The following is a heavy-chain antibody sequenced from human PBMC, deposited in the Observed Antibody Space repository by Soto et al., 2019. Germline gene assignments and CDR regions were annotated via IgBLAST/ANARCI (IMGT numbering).Heavy chain of an antibody. CDR1: GFTFSNAW. CDR3: TTDRGESGHDY. J-gene: IGHJ4*02. D-gene: IGHD3-10*01. V-gene: IGHV3-15*01. CDR2: IKSKTDGGTT. Sequence: GGSLRLSCAASGFTFSNAWMSWVRQAPGKGLEWVCRIKSKTDGGTTDYAAPVKGRFTISRDDSKNTLYLQMNSLKTEDTAVYYCTTDRGESGHDYWGQGTLVTVSS.